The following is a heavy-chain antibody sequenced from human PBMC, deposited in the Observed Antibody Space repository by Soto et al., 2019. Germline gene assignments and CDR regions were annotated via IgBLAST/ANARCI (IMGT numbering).Heavy chain of an antibody. Sequence: PSETLSLTCTVSAGSIHKYYWSWIRQPPGKGLEWIGYIYYSGSTNYNPSLKSRVTISIDTSKKQFSLNLNSVTAADTAVYYCARGDSSSWYLNWFHPWGQGTLVTVSS. J-gene: IGHJ5*02. V-gene: IGHV4-59*01. CDR1: AGSIHKYY. CDR3: ARGDSSSWYLNWFHP. D-gene: IGHD6-13*01. CDR2: IYYSGST.